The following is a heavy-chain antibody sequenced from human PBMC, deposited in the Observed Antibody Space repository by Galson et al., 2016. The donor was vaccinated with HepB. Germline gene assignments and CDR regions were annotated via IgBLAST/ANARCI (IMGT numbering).Heavy chain of an antibody. D-gene: IGHD6-13*01. CDR3: ARFAQLVLFDY. CDR1: GYTFSDYW. J-gene: IGHJ4*02. Sequence: QSGAEVKKPGESLKISCKGSGYTFSDYWIAWVRQMPGKGLEWMGIIFPGDSKTRYSPSFQGQVTISADKTINTAYLEWSTLKASDTALYYCARFAQLVLFDYWGQGSLVTVSS. V-gene: IGHV5-51*01. CDR2: IFPGDSKT.